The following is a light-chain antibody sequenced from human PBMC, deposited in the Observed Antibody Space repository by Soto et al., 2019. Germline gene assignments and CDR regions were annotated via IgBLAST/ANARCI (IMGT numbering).Light chain of an antibody. J-gene: IGLJ3*02. CDR2: AVT. Sequence: QSALTQPRSVSGSPGQSVTISCNGASSDVGGYNYVSWHQQHPGKAPKLIIFAVTQRPSGVPDRFSGSKSGNTASLTISGLQADDEADYYCCSYAGSNTWVFGGGTEVTVL. CDR1: SSDVGGYNY. V-gene: IGLV2-11*02. CDR3: CSYAGSNTWV.